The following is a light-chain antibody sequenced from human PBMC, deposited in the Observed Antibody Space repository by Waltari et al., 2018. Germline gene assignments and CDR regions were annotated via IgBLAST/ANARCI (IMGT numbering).Light chain of an antibody. J-gene: IGKJ4*01. Sequence: EIVLTQSPATLSLSPGERATLSCRASQSVSSYLGWYQQKPGQAPRLLIYDASNRATGIPARFSGSGSGTDFTLTISSLEFEAFAVYYCQQRANWPLTFGGGTKVEIK. CDR1: QSVSSY. CDR2: DAS. V-gene: IGKV3-11*01. CDR3: QQRANWPLT.